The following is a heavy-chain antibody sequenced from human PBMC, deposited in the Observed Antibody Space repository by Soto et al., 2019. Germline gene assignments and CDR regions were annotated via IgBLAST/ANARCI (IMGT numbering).Heavy chain of an antibody. CDR2: ISHDGSEK. D-gene: IGHD3-3*01. Sequence: QVQLVESGGGVVQPGDSLRLSCAASGFMFSGYGMHWIRQAPGKGLEWVAVISHDGSEKYYGDSVKGRCTVSRDNSNNTLFLQIDSLRAEDTAVYYCAKLVGGVKAIGAPGDWLDPWGQGTLLTVSS. V-gene: IGHV3-30*18. J-gene: IGHJ5*02. CDR1: GFMFSGYG. CDR3: AKLVGGVKAIGAPGDWLDP.